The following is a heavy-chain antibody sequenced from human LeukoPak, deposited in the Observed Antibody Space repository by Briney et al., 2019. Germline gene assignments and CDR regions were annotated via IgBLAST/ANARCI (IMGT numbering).Heavy chain of an antibody. CDR1: GFTFSSYW. CDR2: IKQDGSEK. Sequence: GESLKISCAAPGFTFSSYWMNWVRQAPGKGLEWVANIKQDGSEKYYVDSVKGRFTISRDSAKSSLYLQMNSLRVEDTGVYYCATSRTLDHWGQGTLVTVSS. V-gene: IGHV3-7*02. CDR3: ATSRTLDH. J-gene: IGHJ4*02.